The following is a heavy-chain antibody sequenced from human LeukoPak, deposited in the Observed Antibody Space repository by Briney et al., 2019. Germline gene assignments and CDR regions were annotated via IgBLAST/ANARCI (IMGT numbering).Heavy chain of an antibody. V-gene: IGHV3-66*01. Sequence: GSLRLSCAASGFTVSSNYMSWVRQAPGKGLEWVSVIYSGGSTYYADSVKGRFTISRDNSKNTLYLQMNSLRAEDTAVYYCARAGRGYEDASDYWGQGTLVTVSS. J-gene: IGHJ4*02. D-gene: IGHD5-12*01. CDR2: IYSGGST. CDR1: GFTVSSNY. CDR3: ARAGRGYEDASDY.